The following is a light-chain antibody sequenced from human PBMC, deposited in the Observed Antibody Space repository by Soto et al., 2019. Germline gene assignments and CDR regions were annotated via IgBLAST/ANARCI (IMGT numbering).Light chain of an antibody. CDR2: DAS. CDR3: QQRSSWIT. CDR1: QSVSTY. J-gene: IGKJ5*01. Sequence: GLKQSPATLSLSPGERATLSCRASQSVSTYLAWYQQKPGQAPRLLIYDASNRATGIPARFSGSGSATDFTLTISSLEPEDFAVYYCQQRSSWITFGQGTRLEIK. V-gene: IGKV3-11*01.